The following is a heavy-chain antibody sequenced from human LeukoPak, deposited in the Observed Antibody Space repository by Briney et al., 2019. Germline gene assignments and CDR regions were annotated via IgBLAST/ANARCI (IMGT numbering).Heavy chain of an antibody. CDR2: IRYDGSNK. V-gene: IGHV3-30*02. CDR3: ARASLYDNSAYYLDY. Sequence: GGSLRLSCAASGFTFSSYGMHWIRQAPGKGLEWVAFIRYDGSNKYYADSVKGRFTISRDNSKNTLYLQMNSLRVEDTALYYCARASLYDNSAYYLDYWGQGTLVTVSS. J-gene: IGHJ4*02. CDR1: GFTFSSYG. D-gene: IGHD3-22*01.